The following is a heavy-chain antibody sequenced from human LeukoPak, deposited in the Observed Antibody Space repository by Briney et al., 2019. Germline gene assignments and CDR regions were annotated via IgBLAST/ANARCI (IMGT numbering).Heavy chain of an antibody. V-gene: IGHV1-24*01. CDR1: GYTLTELS. D-gene: IGHD4-17*01. J-gene: IGHJ4*02. Sequence: ASVKVSCKVSGYTLTELSMHWVRQAPGKGLEWMGGFDPGDGESRYAQKFQGRVTMTEDTSTDTAYMELSSLRSEDTAVYYCAIGPYGDFGYWGQGTLVTVSS. CDR3: AIGPYGDFGY. CDR2: FDPGDGES.